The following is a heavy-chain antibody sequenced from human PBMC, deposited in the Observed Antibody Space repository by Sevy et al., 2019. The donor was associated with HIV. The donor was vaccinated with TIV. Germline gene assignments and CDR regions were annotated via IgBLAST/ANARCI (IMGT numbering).Heavy chain of an antibody. J-gene: IGHJ3*02. D-gene: IGHD1-26*01. CDR1: GGSISSYY. Sequence: SETQSLTCTVSGGSISSYYWSWIRQPPGKGLEWIGYIYYSGSTNYNPSLKSRVTISVDTSKNQFSLKLSSVTAADTAVYYCARDGGSRIVGAPDAFDIWGQGTMVTVSS. V-gene: IGHV4-59*01. CDR2: IYYSGST. CDR3: ARDGGSRIVGAPDAFDI.